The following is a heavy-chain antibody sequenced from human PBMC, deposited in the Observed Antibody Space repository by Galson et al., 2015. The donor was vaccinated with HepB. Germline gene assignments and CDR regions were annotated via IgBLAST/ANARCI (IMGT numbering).Heavy chain of an antibody. CDR2: ISNTGGTI. J-gene: IGHJ4*02. V-gene: IGHV3-11*01. Sequence: SLRLSCAASGFTFSDYHMIWIRQAPGKGLEWVSFISNTGGTIYYADSVKGRFAISRDNAENSLFLQMDNFRVDDTAVYYYAGQFYYESSGYLEGGFWGQGALVTVSS. CDR1: GFTFSDYH. D-gene: IGHD3-22*01. CDR3: AGQFYYESSGYLEGGF.